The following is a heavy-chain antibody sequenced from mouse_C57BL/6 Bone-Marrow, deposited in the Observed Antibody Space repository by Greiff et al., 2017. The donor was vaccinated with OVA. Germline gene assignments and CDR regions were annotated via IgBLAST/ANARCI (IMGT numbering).Heavy chain of an antibody. D-gene: IGHD1-1*01. CDR3: ARAITTVPKRGYYLDY. Sequence: VQLVESGAELAKPGASVKLSCKASGYTFTSYWMHWVKQRPGQGLEWIGYINPSSGYTKYNQKFKDKATLTADKSSSTAYMQLSSLTYEDSAVYYCARAITTVPKRGYYLDYWGQGTTLTVSS. V-gene: IGHV1-7*01. J-gene: IGHJ2*01. CDR1: GYTFTSYW. CDR2: INPSSGYT.